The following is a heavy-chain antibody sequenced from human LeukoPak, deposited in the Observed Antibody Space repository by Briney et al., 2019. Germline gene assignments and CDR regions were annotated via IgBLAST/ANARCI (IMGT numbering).Heavy chain of an antibody. J-gene: IGHJ6*02. V-gene: IGHV1-69*01. Sequence: ASVKVSCKASGGTFSSYAISWVRQAPGQGLEWMGGIIPIFGTANYAQKFQGRVTITADESTSTAYMELSSLRSEDTAVYYCATLGSGSYHYYGMDVWGQGTTVTVSS. D-gene: IGHD3-10*01. CDR2: IIPIFGTA. CDR3: ATLGSGSYHYYGMDV. CDR1: GGTFSSYA.